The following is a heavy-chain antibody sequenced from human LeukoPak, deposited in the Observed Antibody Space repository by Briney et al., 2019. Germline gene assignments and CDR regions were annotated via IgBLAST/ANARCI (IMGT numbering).Heavy chain of an antibody. V-gene: IGHV2-5*02. CDR1: GFSLSTSGVG. Sequence: SGPTLVNPTQTLTLTCTFSGFSLSTSGVGVGWIRQPPGKALEWLALIYWDDDKRYSPSLKSRLTITKDTSKNQVVLTMTNMDPVDTATYYCARRFFTYYYDSSGPERGAFDIWGQGTMVTVSS. CDR3: ARRFFTYYYDSSGPERGAFDI. D-gene: IGHD3-22*01. CDR2: IYWDDDK. J-gene: IGHJ3*02.